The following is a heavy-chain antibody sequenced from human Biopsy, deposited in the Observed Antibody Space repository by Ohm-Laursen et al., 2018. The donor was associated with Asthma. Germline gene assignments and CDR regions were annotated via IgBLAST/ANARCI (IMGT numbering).Heavy chain of an antibody. CDR2: IWYDGSNK. CDR3: ARVGYSSSWYGDYYYGMDV. CDR1: GFTFSSYG. V-gene: IGHV3-33*01. J-gene: IGHJ6*02. D-gene: IGHD6-13*01. Sequence: SLRLSCAASGFTFSSYGMHWVRQAPGKGLEWVAIIWYDGSNKYYADSVKGRFTISRDNSKNTLYLQMNSLRAEDTAVYYCARVGYSSSWYGDYYYGMDVWGQGTTVTVS.